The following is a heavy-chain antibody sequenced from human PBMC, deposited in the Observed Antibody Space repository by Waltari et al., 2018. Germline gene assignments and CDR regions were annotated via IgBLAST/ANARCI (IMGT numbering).Heavy chain of an antibody. Sequence: QLQLQESGPGLVKPSETLSLTCTVPGGSISSSSYYWGWIRQPPGKGLEWIGSIYYSGSTYYNPSLKSRVTISVDTSKNQFSLKLSSVTAADTAVYYCARGEGDYGGWFDPWGQGTLVTVSS. CDR1: GGSISSSSYY. D-gene: IGHD4-17*01. CDR3: ARGEGDYGGWFDP. CDR2: IYYSGST. J-gene: IGHJ5*02. V-gene: IGHV4-39*07.